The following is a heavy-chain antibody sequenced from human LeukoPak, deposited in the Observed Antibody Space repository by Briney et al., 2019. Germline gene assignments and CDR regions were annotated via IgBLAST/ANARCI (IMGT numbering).Heavy chain of an antibody. Sequence: SETLSLTCTVSGGSISSGGYYWSWIRQHPGKGLEWIGYIYYSGSTYYNPSLKSRVTISVDTSENQFSLKLSSVTAADTAVYYCARPYCGGGSCYLVYWGQGTLVTVSS. D-gene: IGHD2-15*01. V-gene: IGHV4-31*03. CDR2: IYYSGST. J-gene: IGHJ4*02. CDR3: ARPYCGGGSCYLVY. CDR1: GGSISSGGYY.